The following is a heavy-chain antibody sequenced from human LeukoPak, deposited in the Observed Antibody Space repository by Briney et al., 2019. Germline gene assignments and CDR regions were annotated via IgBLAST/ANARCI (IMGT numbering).Heavy chain of an antibody. J-gene: IGHJ4*02. D-gene: IGHD3-10*01. V-gene: IGHV4-61*01. CDR1: GYSISSGYY. Sequence: KPSETLSLTCTVSGYSISSGYYWSWIRQPPGKGLEWIGYIYYSVTSDYNPSLKSRVTMSVDMSTRQISLKLSSVTAADTAVYYCARAVGGDGSGSLWGPGTLVTVSS. CDR3: ARAVGGDGSGSL. CDR2: IYYSVTS.